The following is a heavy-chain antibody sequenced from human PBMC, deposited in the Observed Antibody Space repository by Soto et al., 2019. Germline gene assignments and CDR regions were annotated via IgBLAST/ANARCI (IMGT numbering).Heavy chain of an antibody. CDR2: IIPIFNTA. D-gene: IGHD2-2*01. J-gene: IGHJ6*02. CDR1: GGTFSNYA. Sequence: QVQLVQSGAEVKKPGSSVKVSCTASGGTFSNYAISWVRQAPGQGLEWMGGIIPIFNTANYAQKFQGRVTITADKSTSKAYMELSSLRSEDTAVYYCASGLVVPAGIRYYYYGMDVWGQGTTVIVSS. CDR3: ASGLVVPAGIRYYYYGMDV. V-gene: IGHV1-69*06.